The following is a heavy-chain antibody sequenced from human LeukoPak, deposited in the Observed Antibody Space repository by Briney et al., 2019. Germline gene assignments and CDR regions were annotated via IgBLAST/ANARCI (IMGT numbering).Heavy chain of an antibody. V-gene: IGHV3-30*02. Sequence: GGSLRLSCAASGFTFSSYGMHWVRQAPGKGLEWVAFVRYDGSNKYYADSVKGRFTISRDNSKNTLYLQINSLRAEDTAVYYCAKDPEYSDSSGWAWYFDYWGQGTLVTVSS. D-gene: IGHD6-19*01. CDR1: GFTFSSYG. CDR3: AKDPEYSDSSGWAWYFDY. CDR2: VRYDGSNK. J-gene: IGHJ4*02.